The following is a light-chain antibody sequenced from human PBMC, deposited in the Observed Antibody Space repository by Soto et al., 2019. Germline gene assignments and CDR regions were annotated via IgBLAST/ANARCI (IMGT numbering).Light chain of an antibody. CDR3: SSYTSSVSVV. V-gene: IGLV2-14*01. Sequence: QSALTQSASVSGFPGQSITISCTGTSSDVGGYNYVSWYQQHPGKAPKLMIYDVSNRPSGVSNRFSGSKSGNTASLTISGLQAEDEANYYCSSYTSSVSVVFGGGTKLTVL. J-gene: IGLJ2*01. CDR1: SSDVGGYNY. CDR2: DVS.